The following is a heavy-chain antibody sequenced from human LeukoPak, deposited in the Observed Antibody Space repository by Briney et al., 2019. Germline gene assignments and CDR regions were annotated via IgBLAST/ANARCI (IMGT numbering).Heavy chain of an antibody. V-gene: IGHV4-38-2*02. J-gene: IGHJ4*02. Sequence: SETLSLTCTVSGYSISSGYYWGWIRQPPGKGLEWIGSIYHSGSTYYNPSLKSRVTISVDTSKNQFSLKLSSVTAADTAVYYCARDLGLIMVRGVPGYWGQGTLVTVSS. CDR3: ARDLGLIMVRGVPGY. CDR2: IYHSGST. D-gene: IGHD3-10*01. CDR1: GYSISSGYY.